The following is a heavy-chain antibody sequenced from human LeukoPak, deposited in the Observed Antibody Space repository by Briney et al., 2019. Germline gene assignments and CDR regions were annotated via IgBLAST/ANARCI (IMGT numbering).Heavy chain of an antibody. CDR2: ISGSGGST. V-gene: IGHV3-23*01. J-gene: IGHJ5*02. CDR3: AKDFSVGVTMIRGPFDP. D-gene: IGHD3-10*01. CDR1: GFTFSSYT. Sequence: GGSLRLSCAASGFTFSSYTMSWVRQAPGKGLEWVSGISGSGGSTYYADSMKGRFTISRDNSKNTLYLQINSLRAEDTAVYYCAKDFSVGVTMIRGPFDPWGQGTLVTVSS.